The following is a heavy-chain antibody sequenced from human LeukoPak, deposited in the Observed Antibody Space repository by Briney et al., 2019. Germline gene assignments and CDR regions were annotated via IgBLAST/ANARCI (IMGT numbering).Heavy chain of an antibody. CDR2: IDWDGDK. D-gene: IGHD3-16*01. V-gene: IGHV2-70*01. Sequence: SGPTLVNPTQTLTLTCTFSGFSLSTTGMCVAWIRQPPGKALEWLALIDWDGDKFYSTSLKTRLTISKDTSKNQVVLTMTNMDPVDTATYYCARILSVGDRGFDAFDIWGPGTMVTVSS. J-gene: IGHJ3*02. CDR1: GFSLSTTGMC. CDR3: ARILSVGDRGFDAFDI.